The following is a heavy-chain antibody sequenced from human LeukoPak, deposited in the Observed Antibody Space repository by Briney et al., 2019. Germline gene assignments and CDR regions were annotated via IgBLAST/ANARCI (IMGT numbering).Heavy chain of an antibody. CDR3: ARERGGPYDSSGYYIDY. J-gene: IGHJ4*02. CDR2: ISSSGSTI. V-gene: IGHV3-48*03. D-gene: IGHD3-22*01. Sequence: PGGSLRLSXAASGFTFSSYEMNWVRQAPGKGLEWVSYISSSGSTIYYADSVKGRFTISGDNAKNSLYLQMNSLRAEDTAVYYCARERGGPYDSSGYYIDYWGQGTLVTVSS. CDR1: GFTFSSYE.